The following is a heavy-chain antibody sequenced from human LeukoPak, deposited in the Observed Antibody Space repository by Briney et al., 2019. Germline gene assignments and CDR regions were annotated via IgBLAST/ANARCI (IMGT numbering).Heavy chain of an antibody. V-gene: IGHV4-30-4*01. D-gene: IGHD2-15*01. J-gene: IGHJ5*02. CDR3: ARGGGHCSGGNCYSLWFDP. Sequence: SQTLSLTCTVSGGSISSGDYYWSWIRQPPGKGLEWIGYIHYSGSTYYGPFLKSRVTMSVDTSQNQFSLKVSSVTAADTAVYYCARGGGHCSGGNCYSLWFDPWGQGTLVTVSS. CDR1: GGSISSGDYY. CDR2: IHYSGST.